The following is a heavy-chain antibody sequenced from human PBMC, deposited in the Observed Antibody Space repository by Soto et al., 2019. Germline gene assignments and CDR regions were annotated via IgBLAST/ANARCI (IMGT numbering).Heavy chain of an antibody. CDR2: IIPIFGTA. CDR3: ARGSVVITPYYIDY. Sequence: SVKVSCKASGYTFTSYAISWVRQAPGQGLEWMGGIIPIFGTANYAQKFQGRVTITADESTSTAYMELSSLRSEDTAVYYCARGSVVITPYYIDYWGQGTLVTVSS. D-gene: IGHD3-22*01. CDR1: GYTFTSYA. J-gene: IGHJ4*02. V-gene: IGHV1-69*13.